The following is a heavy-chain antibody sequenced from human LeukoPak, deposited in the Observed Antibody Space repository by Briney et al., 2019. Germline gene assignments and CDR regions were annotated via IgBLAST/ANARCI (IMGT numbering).Heavy chain of an antibody. D-gene: IGHD1-1*01. CDR3: TSATIDTANMDV. CDR1: GYTFTGYY. J-gene: IGHJ6*03. CDR2: INPNSGGT. V-gene: IGHV1-2*02. Sequence: ASVKVSCKASGYTFTGYYMHWVRQAPGQGLEWMGWINPNSGGTNYAQKFQGRVTMTRDTSISTAYMELSRLRSDDTAVYYCTSATIDTANMDVWGKGTTVTVSS.